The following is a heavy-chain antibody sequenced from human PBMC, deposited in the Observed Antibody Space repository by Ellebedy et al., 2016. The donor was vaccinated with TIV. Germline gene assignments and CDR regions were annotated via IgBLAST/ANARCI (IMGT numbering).Heavy chain of an antibody. CDR2: IYYSGST. J-gene: IGHJ3*02. V-gene: IGHV4-59*01. CDR3: ARHRPNAFDI. Sequence: MPSETLSLTCTVSGGSISSYYWSWIRQPPGKGLEWIGYIYYSGSTNYNPSLKSRVTISVDTSKNQFSLKLSSVTAADTAVYYCARHRPNAFDIWGQGTMVTVSS. CDR1: GGSISSYY. D-gene: IGHD6-6*01.